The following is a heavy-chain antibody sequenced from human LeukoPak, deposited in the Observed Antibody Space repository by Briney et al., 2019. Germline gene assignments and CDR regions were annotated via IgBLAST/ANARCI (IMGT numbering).Heavy chain of an antibody. V-gene: IGHV3-23*01. D-gene: IGHD3-22*01. J-gene: IGHJ4*02. CDR2: ISGSGGST. CDR3: AKSALNYHDSSGYYWAEN. Sequence: GGSLRRSCAASGFTFSSYAMSWVRQAPGKGLEWVSAISGSGGSTYYADSVKGRFTISRDNSKNTLYLQMNSLRAEDTAVYYCAKSALNYHDSSGYYWAENWGQGTLVTVSS. CDR1: GFTFSSYA.